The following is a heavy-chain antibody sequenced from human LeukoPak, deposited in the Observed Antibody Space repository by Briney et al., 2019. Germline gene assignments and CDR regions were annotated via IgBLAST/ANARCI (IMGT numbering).Heavy chain of an antibody. D-gene: IGHD4-23*01. J-gene: IGHJ3*02. CDR3: AKDLDATITPLCAFDI. CDR1: GFSFRNYA. CDR2: SGGSRSST. V-gene: IGHV3-23*01. Sequence: GWSLRRAVAASGFSFRNYAISWVRQASGKGLDWVSSSGGSRSSTYSVGSMKGRFTIPRENSNNTLYLQMNSLRANDTAMYYCAKDLDATITPLCAFDIWGQGTMVTVSS.